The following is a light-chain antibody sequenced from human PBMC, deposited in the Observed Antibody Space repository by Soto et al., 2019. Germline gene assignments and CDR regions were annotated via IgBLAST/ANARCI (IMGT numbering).Light chain of an antibody. J-gene: IGKJ1*01. V-gene: IGKV1-5*01. CDR3: QQTYSNPRT. CDR2: DAS. CDR1: QSISSW. Sequence: DIQMTQSPSTLSASVGDRVTITCRASQSISSWLAWYQQKPGKAPKLLIYDASSLESGVPSRFSGSGSGTEFTLTISSLQPDDFATYYCQQTYSNPRTFGQGTKVDI.